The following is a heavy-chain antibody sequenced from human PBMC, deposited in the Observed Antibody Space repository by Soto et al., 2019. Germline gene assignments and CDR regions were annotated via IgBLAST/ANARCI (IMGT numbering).Heavy chain of an antibody. CDR1: GFTFSNAW. D-gene: IGHD3-10*01. CDR2: IKSKTDGGTT. Sequence: EVQLVESGGGLVQPGRSLRLSCAASGFTFSNAWMSWVRQAPGKGLEWVGRIKSKTDGGTTDYAAPVKGRFTISRDDSKNTLYLQMNSLKTEDTAVYYCTTDWLSYDGSGLDYWGQGTLVTVSS. J-gene: IGHJ4*02. CDR3: TTDWLSYDGSGLDY. V-gene: IGHV3-15*01.